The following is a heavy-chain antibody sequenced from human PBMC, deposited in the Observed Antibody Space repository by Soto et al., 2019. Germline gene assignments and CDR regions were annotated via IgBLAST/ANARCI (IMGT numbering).Heavy chain of an antibody. CDR3: ARPGAAAGTGRGCDYYYGMDV. Sequence: KSSETLSLTCTVSGGSISSSSYYWGWIRQPPGKGLEWMGSIYYSGSTYYNPSLKSRVTISVDTSKNQFSLKLSSVTAADTVVYSRARPGAAAGTGRGCDYYYGMDVWGQGTTVTVSS. J-gene: IGHJ6*02. D-gene: IGHD6-13*01. CDR2: IYYSGST. V-gene: IGHV4-39*01. CDR1: GGSISSSSYY.